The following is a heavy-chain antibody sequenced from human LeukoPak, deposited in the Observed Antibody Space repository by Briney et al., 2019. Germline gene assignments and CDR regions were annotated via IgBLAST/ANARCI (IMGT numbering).Heavy chain of an antibody. CDR3: ARGRGIAARKAKNWFDP. CDR1: GYTFTSYD. J-gene: IGHJ5*02. CDR2: MNPNSGNT. Sequence: VASVKVSCKASGYTFTSYDINWVRQATGQGLEWMGWMNPNSGNTGYAQKFQGRVTMTRNTSISTAYMELSSLRSEDTAVYYCARGRGIAARKAKNWFDPWGQGTLVTVSS. D-gene: IGHD6-6*01. V-gene: IGHV1-8*01.